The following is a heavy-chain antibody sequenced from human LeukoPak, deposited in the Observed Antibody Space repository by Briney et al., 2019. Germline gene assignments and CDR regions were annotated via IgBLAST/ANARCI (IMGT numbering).Heavy chain of an antibody. CDR2: IYHSGST. CDR1: GYSISSGYY. CDR3: ARRTYYDFWSGYSNPFGY. D-gene: IGHD3-3*01. J-gene: IGHJ4*02. V-gene: IGHV4-38-2*02. Sequence: SETLSLTCTVSGYSISSGYYWAWIRQPPGKGLEWIGSIYHSGSTYYNPSLKSRVTISVDTSKNQFSLKLSSVTAADTAVYYCARRTYYDFWSGYSNPFGYWGQGTLVTVSS.